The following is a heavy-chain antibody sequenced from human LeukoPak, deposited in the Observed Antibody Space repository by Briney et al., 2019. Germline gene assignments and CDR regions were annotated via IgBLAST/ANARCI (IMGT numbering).Heavy chain of an antibody. V-gene: IGHV1-46*01. CDR1: VYTFTSYY. D-gene: IGHD2-2*01. J-gene: IGHJ4*02. CDR2: INHSDGST. CDR3: ARGGRNVIVVVPAAIPDGY. Sequence: ASVKVSCKESVYTFTSYYMHLVRQAPGQGFEWMGIINHSDGSTSYEQKYQGRVTMTRDTATTTVYMDLSSLRSLDTAVYYCARGGRNVIVVVPAAIPDGYWGQGTLVT.